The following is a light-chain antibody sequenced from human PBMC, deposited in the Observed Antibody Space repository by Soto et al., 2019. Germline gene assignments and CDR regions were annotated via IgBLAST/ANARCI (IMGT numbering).Light chain of an antibody. CDR2: EVT. CDR3: SSYTISNTLPFV. V-gene: IGLV2-14*01. CDR1: RRDVGGYNY. J-gene: IGLJ1*01. Sequence: QSALTQPASVSRSPGQSITISCTGTRRDVGGYNYVSWYQQYSGKSPKLLIYEVTHRPSGVSNRFSGSKSGNTASLTISGLQDEDEADYYCSSYTISNTLPFVFGTGTKLTVL.